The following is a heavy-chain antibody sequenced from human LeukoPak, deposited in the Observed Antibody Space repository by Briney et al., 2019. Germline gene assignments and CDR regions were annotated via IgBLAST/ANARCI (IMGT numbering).Heavy chain of an antibody. CDR3: AKDMDFWSGSDY. Sequence: GGSLRLSCAASGLTFSSHWMHWVRQAPGKGLVWVSRITNDGSSTTYADSVKGRFTFSRDNAENSLYLQMNSLRPEDTALYYCAKDMDFWSGSDYWGQGTLVTVSS. J-gene: IGHJ4*02. D-gene: IGHD3-3*01. CDR2: ITNDGSST. CDR1: GLTFSSHW. V-gene: IGHV3-74*01.